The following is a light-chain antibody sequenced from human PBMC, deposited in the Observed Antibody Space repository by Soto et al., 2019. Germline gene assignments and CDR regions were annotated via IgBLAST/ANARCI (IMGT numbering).Light chain of an antibody. V-gene: IGLV1-44*01. Sequence: QSVLTQPPSASGTPGQRVTISCSGSSSNIGSNTVIWYQQLPGTAPKLLIYSNNQRPSGVPDRFSGSKSGTSASLAISGLQSEDEADYYCAAWDDSLNASYVFGTGTKVTVL. CDR2: SNN. CDR1: SSNIGSNT. J-gene: IGLJ1*01. CDR3: AAWDDSLNASYV.